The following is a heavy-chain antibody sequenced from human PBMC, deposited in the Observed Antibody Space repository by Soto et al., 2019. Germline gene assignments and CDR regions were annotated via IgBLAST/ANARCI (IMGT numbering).Heavy chain of an antibody. D-gene: IGHD2-15*01. CDR1: GGTFSSYS. J-gene: IGHJ4*02. V-gene: IGHV1-69*13. CDR3: ARESRSEVVPFDY. CDR2: IIPIFGTA. Sequence: GASVKVSCKASGGTFSSYSISWVLQAPGQGLEWMGGIIPIFGTANYAQKFQGRVTITADESTSTAYMELSSLRSEDTAVYYCARESRSEVVPFDYWGQGTLVTVSS.